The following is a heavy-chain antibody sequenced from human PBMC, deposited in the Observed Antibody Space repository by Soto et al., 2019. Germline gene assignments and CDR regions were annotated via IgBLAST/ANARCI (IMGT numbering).Heavy chain of an antibody. CDR1: GGSFSGYY. J-gene: IGHJ6*03. V-gene: IGHV4-34*01. CDR2: INHSGST. Sequence: QSQTLSLTCAVYGGSFSGYYWSWIRQPPGKGLEWIGEINHSGSTNYNPSLKSRVTISVDTSKNQFSLKLSSVTAADTAVYYCARDRYCTNGVCYPLYYYYYYMDVWGKGTTVTVSS. D-gene: IGHD2-8*01. CDR3: ARDRYCTNGVCYPLYYYYYYMDV.